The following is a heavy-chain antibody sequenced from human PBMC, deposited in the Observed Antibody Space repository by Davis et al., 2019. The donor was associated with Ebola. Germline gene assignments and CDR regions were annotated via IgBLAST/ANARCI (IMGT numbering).Heavy chain of an antibody. CDR3: ARTPFGEWLFGDYYFDY. J-gene: IGHJ4*02. V-gene: IGHV3-23*01. Sequence: GESLKISCAASGFTFSPYAMSWVRQAPGKGLEWVSGISGSGDKTYYRDSVKGRFTISRDNPKNTLYLQMNNLRAEDTAVYYCARTPFGEWLFGDYYFDYWGQGTLVTVSS. CDR2: ISGSGDKT. D-gene: IGHD3-3*02. CDR1: GFTFSPYA.